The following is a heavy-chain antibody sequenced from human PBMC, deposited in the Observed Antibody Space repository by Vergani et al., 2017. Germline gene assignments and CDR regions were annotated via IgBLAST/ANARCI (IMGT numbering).Heavy chain of an antibody. D-gene: IGHD6-13*01. Sequence: EVQLVESGGGLVQPGGSLRLSCAASGFTFSSYSMNWVRQAPGKGLEWVSYISSSSSTIYYAYSVKGRFTISRDNAKNSLYLQMNSLRAEDTAVYYCARDRKAAAGDYYYGMDVWGQGPT. CDR2: ISSSSSTI. V-gene: IGHV3-48*04. CDR3: ARDRKAAAGDYYYGMDV. J-gene: IGHJ6*02. CDR1: GFTFSSYS.